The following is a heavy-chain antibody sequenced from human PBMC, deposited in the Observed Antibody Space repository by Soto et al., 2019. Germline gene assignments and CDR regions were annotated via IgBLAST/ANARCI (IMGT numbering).Heavy chain of an antibody. CDR1: AGSIITINYY. V-gene: IGHV4-31*03. J-gene: IGHJ3*01. D-gene: IGHD2-8*01. Sequence: QVQLQESGPGLVRPSQTLSLTCTVSAGSIITINYYWSWIRQHPEKGLEWIGYISYSGSTFYHSSLKIRVSITLDTSKKQFSLTLTSVTAADTAVYYCARSAQWDGFDPWGQGTMVTVSS. CDR2: ISYSGST. CDR3: ARSAQWDGFDP.